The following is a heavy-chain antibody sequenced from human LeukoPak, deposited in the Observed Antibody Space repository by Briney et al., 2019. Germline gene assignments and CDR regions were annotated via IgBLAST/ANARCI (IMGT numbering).Heavy chain of an antibody. CDR3: ATDGLGRRWFDP. CDR1: GYTLTELS. Sequence: ASVKVSCKVSGYTLTELSMHWVRQAPGKGLEWMGGFDPEDGETIYAQKFQGRVTMTEDTSTDTAYMELSSLRSEDTAVYYCATDGLGRRWFDPWGQGTLVTVSP. D-gene: IGHD7-27*01. V-gene: IGHV1-24*01. J-gene: IGHJ5*02. CDR2: FDPEDGET.